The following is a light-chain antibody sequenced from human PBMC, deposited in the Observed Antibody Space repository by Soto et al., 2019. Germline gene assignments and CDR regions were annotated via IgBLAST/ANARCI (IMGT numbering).Light chain of an antibody. CDR1: ERIYSAY. CDR3: QQRSNWSPT. J-gene: IGKJ5*01. V-gene: IGKV3D-20*02. Sequence: EVLLTQSPGTLSLSRGERATLSWRASERIYSAYLGWYQQKPGQDHRLLIYGTSSRATGIPDRFSGSGSGTDSTLTISGLDPEDFAVYSCQQRSNWSPTFGQGTRLEI. CDR2: GTS.